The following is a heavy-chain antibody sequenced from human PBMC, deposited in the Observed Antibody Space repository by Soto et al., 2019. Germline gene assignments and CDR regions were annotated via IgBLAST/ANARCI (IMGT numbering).Heavy chain of an antibody. Sequence: ASVKVSCKASGYTFTSYCISWVRQAPGQGLEWMGWISAYNGNTNYAQKLQGRVTMTTDTSTSTAYMELRSLRSDDTAVYYCARGTYYDILTGYYPLDYWGQGTLVTVSS. CDR1: GYTFTSYC. CDR3: ARGTYYDILTGYYPLDY. D-gene: IGHD3-9*01. J-gene: IGHJ4*02. V-gene: IGHV1-18*01. CDR2: ISAYNGNT.